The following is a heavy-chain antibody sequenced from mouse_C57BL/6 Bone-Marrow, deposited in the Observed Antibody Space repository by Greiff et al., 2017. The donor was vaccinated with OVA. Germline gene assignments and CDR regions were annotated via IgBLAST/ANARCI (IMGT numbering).Heavy chain of an antibody. J-gene: IGHJ1*03. CDR3: TTIYYGNHWYFDV. CDR2: IDPEDGDT. Sequence: EVQLQESGAELVRPGASVKLSCTASGFNIKDYYMHWVKQRPEQGLEWIGRIDPEDGDTEYAPKFQGTATMTADTSSNTAYLQLSSLTSADTAVYYCTTIYYGNHWYFDVWGTGTTVTVSS. CDR1: GFNIKDYY. D-gene: IGHD2-1*01. V-gene: IGHV14-1*01.